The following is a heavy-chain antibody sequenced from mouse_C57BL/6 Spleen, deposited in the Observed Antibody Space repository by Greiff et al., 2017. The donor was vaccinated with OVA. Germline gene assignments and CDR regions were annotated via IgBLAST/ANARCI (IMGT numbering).Heavy chain of an antibody. J-gene: IGHJ3*01. CDR1: GYTFTDYY. CDR3: ARGYGYDWFAY. CDR2: INPNNGGT. Sequence: VQLQQSGPELVKPGASVKISCKASGYTFTDYYMNWVKQSHGKSLEWIGDINPNNGGTSYNQKFKGKATLTVDKSSSTAYMELRSLTSEDSAVYYCARGYGYDWFAYWGQGTLVTVSA. D-gene: IGHD2-2*01. V-gene: IGHV1-26*01.